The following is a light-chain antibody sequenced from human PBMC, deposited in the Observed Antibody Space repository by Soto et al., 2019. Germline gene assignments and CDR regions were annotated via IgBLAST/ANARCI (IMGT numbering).Light chain of an antibody. CDR2: GAS. CDR1: QSVSSSY. CDR3: QQYGSSRT. Sequence: EIVLTQSPGTLSLSPGERTTLSCRASQSVSSSYLAWYQQKPGQAPRPLIYGASTRATGIPERFSGSGSGTDFTLTISILEPEYFAVYYCQQYGSSRTFGQGTKVEIK. V-gene: IGKV3-20*01. J-gene: IGKJ1*01.